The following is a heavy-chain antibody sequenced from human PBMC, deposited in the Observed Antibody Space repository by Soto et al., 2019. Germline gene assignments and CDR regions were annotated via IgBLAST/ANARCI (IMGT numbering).Heavy chain of an antibody. CDR3: ARDRDFGWGATNRYGMDV. CDR1: GFTVSSNY. V-gene: IGHV3-66*01. Sequence: GGSLRLSCAASGFTVSSNYMSWVRQAPGKGLEWVSVIYSGGSTYYADSVKGRFTISRDNSKNTLYLQMNSLRAEDTAVYYCARDRDFGWGATNRYGMDVWGQGTTVTVSS. CDR2: IYSGGST. D-gene: IGHD1-26*01. J-gene: IGHJ6*02.